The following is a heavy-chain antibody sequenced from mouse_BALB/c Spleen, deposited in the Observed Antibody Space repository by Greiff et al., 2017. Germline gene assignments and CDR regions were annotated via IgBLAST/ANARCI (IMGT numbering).Heavy chain of an antibody. CDR2: ISTYYGDA. V-gene: IGHV1S137*01. CDR1: GYTFTDYA. CDR3: AREYGNYYAMDY. Sequence: LQESGAELVRPGVSVKISCKGSGYTFTDYAMHWVKQSHAKSLEWIGVISTYYGDASYNQKFKGKATMTVDKSSSTAYMELARLTSEDSAIYYCAREYGNYYAMDYWGQGTSVTVSS. J-gene: IGHJ4*01. D-gene: IGHD2-10*02.